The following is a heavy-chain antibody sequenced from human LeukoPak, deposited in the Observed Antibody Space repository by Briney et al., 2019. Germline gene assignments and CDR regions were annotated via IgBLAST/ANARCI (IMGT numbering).Heavy chain of an antibody. D-gene: IGHD1-26*01. CDR3: ARGEGPDY. CDR2: INTNTGNP. CDR1: GSTFTQFA. Sequence: ASVKVSCKPSGSTFTQFAMIWVRQAPGHGLEWMGRINTNTGNPTYAQGYTGRYVFSLDTSVSTTYLQISSLKAEDTAVYYCARGEGPDYWGQGTLVTVSS. J-gene: IGHJ4*02. V-gene: IGHV7-4-1*02.